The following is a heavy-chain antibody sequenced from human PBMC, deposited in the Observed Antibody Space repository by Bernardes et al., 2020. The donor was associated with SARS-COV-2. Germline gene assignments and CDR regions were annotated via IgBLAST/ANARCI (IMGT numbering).Heavy chain of an antibody. Sequence: GGSLRLSCAASGFTFSGDAMTWVRQAPGKGLEWVSAISGSGSATYYTDSVKGRFTISRDNSKNTLFLQMNSLRAEDTALYFCAREDYELDLWGQGTLVTVSS. V-gene: IGHV3-23*01. CDR2: ISGSGSAT. D-gene: IGHD4-17*01. J-gene: IGHJ5*02. CDR1: GFTFSGDA. CDR3: AREDYELDL.